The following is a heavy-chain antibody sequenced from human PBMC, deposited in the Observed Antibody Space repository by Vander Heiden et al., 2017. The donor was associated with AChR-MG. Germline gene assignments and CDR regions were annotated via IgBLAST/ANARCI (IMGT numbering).Heavy chain of an antibody. V-gene: IGHV3-48*01. CDR3: AREWGTNSGLDYYGMDV. CDR1: GFTFSSYS. D-gene: IGHD3-16*01. CDR2: ISSSSSTI. Sequence: EVQLVESGGGLVQPGGSLRLSCAASGFTFSSYSMNWVRQAPGKGLEWVSYISSSSSTIYYADSVKGRFTISRDNAKNSLYLQMNSLRAEDTAVYYCAREWGTNSGLDYYGMDVWGQGTTVTVSS. J-gene: IGHJ6*02.